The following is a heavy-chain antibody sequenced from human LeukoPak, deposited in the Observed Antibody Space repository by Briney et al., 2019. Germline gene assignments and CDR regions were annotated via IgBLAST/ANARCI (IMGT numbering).Heavy chain of an antibody. CDR3: ARVLYYDSSGYYEGWFDP. J-gene: IGHJ5*02. V-gene: IGHV3-11*01. CDR2: ISSSGSTI. D-gene: IGHD3-22*01. Sequence: PGGSLRLSCAASGFTFSDYYMSWIRQAPGKGLEWVSYISSSGSTIYYADSVKGRFTVSRDNAKNSLYLQMNSLRAEDTAVYYCARVLYYDSSGYYEGWFDPWGQGTLVTVSS. CDR1: GFTFSDYY.